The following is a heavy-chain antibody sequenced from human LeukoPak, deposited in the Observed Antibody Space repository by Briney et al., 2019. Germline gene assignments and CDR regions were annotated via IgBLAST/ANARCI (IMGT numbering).Heavy chain of an antibody. Sequence: ASVKVSCKASGYTFTIYGISWVRQAPGQGLEWMGWINPNSGGTNYAQKFQGRVTMTRDTSISTAYMELSRLRSDDTAVYYCARLTVTNSFDYWGQGTLVTVSS. V-gene: IGHV1-2*02. CDR1: GYTFTIYG. CDR2: INPNSGGT. CDR3: ARLTVTNSFDY. J-gene: IGHJ4*02. D-gene: IGHD4-17*01.